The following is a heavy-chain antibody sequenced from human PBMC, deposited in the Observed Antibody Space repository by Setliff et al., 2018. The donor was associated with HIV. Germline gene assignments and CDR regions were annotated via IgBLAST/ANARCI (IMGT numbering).Heavy chain of an antibody. CDR2: ISHSGST. CDR3: ARQSSQTVSSGWFANGAFDI. D-gene: IGHD3-22*01. J-gene: IGHJ3*02. CDR1: GGSIMTGDW. V-gene: IGHV4-4*02. Sequence: SETLSLTCAVSGGSIMTGDWWSWVRQSPGKGLEWIGEISHSGSTNYNPSLRSRVTMSVDKSNNQFSLKLSSVTAADTAVYYCARQSSQTVSSGWFANGAFDIWGHGILVTVSS.